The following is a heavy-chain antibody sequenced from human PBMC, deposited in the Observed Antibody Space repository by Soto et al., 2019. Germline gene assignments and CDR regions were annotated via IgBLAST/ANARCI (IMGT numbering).Heavy chain of an antibody. V-gene: IGHV4-59*12. CDR3: ERGSSIVGLYFGMDV. D-gene: IGHD6-6*01. J-gene: IGHJ6*04. CDR1: GCSMISYY. CDR2: IYYAGST. Sequence: SETLSLTCTVSGCSMISYYWSWIRQPPGRGLEWIGFIYYAGSTKYNPSLNSRVTISLDTSKNQFSLTVTSVTAADTAVYYCERGSSIVGLYFGMDVWGKGTTVTVSS.